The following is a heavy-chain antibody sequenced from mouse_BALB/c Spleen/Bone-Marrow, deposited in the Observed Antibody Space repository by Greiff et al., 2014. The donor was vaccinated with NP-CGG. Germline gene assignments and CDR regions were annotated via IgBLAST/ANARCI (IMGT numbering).Heavy chain of an antibody. V-gene: IGHV1-7*01. CDR3: ARSSGYDGLAY. CDR1: GYTFTSYW. CDR2: INPSTGYT. J-gene: IGHJ3*01. D-gene: IGHD2-2*01. Sequence: VQLQQSGAELAKPGASVKMSCKASGYTFTSYWMHWVKQRPGQGLEWIGYINPSTGYTEYNQKFKDKATLTADKSSSTAYMQLSSLTSEDSAVYYCARSSGYDGLAYWGQGTLVTVSA.